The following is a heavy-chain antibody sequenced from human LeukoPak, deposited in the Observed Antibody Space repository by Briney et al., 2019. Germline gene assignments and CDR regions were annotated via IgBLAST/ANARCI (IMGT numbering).Heavy chain of an antibody. CDR2: ISTSSSTI. D-gene: IGHD3-10*02. CDR3: AELGITMIGGV. V-gene: IGHV3-48*04. J-gene: IGHJ6*04. CDR1: GFTFSSFS. Sequence: PGGSLRLSCAASGFTFSSFSMNWVRQAPGKGLEWVSYISTSSSTIYYADSVKGRFTISRDNAKNSLHLQMNSLRAEDTAVYYCAELGITMIGGVWGKGTTVTISS.